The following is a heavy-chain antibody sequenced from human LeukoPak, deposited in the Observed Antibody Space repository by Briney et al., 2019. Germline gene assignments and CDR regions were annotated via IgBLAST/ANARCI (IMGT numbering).Heavy chain of an antibody. J-gene: IGHJ5*02. CDR2: ISYTADS. Sequence: SETLTLTCSASGDSVTSSYMSWIRQPPGQGLEWIGYISYTADSNYNASLMSRVTISPETSKNQFSLTLSSVTAPDTAVYYCATSSHSGSYRAPWGKGTLVTVSS. CDR3: ATSSHSGSYRAP. D-gene: IGHD3-10*01. CDR1: GDSVTSSY. V-gene: IGHV4-59*02.